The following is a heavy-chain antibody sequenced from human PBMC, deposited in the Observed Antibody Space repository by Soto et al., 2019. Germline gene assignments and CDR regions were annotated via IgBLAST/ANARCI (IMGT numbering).Heavy chain of an antibody. V-gene: IGHV3-30*18. CDR2: ISYDGSNK. CDR3: AKDPRSNGGRLHYYGMDV. Sequence: QVQLVESGGGVVQPGRSLRLSCAASGFTFSSYGMHWVRQAPGKGLEWVAVISYDGSNKYYADSVKGRFTISRDNSKNTLYLQMNSLRAEDTAVYYCAKDPRSNGGRLHYYGMDVWGQGTTVTVSS. J-gene: IGHJ6*02. D-gene: IGHD1-26*01. CDR1: GFTFSSYG.